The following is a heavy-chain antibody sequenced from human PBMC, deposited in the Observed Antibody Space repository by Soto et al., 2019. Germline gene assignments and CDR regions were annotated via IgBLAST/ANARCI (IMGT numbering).Heavy chain of an antibody. CDR1: GFTFSSYG. J-gene: IGHJ4*02. CDR2: ISYDGSNK. Sequence: GGSLSLSCAASGFTFSSYGMHWVRQAPGKGLEWVAVISYDGSNKYYADSVKGRFTISRDNSKNTLYLQMNSLRAEDTAVYYCAKTRFEATIAPDGFDYWGQGTLVTVSS. V-gene: IGHV3-30*18. CDR3: AKTRFEATIAPDGFDY. D-gene: IGHD3-9*01.